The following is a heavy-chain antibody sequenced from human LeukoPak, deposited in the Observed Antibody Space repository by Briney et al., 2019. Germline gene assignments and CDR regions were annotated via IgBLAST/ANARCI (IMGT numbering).Heavy chain of an antibody. CDR3: AREEKAPRASGGSCYFKC. J-gene: IGHJ4*02. Sequence: GGSLRLSCAASGFTFSSYGMSWVRQAPGKVLVWVSAISGSGGSTFYADSVKGRFTISRDNAKNTLYLQMNSLRAEDTAVYYCAREEKAPRASGGSCYFKCWGQGTLVTVSS. D-gene: IGHD2-15*01. CDR2: ISGSGGST. CDR1: GFTFSSYG. V-gene: IGHV3-23*01.